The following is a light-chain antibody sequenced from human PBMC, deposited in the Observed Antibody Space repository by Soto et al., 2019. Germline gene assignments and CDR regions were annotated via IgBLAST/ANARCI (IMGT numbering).Light chain of an antibody. CDR3: QTYNGAFWT. J-gene: IGKJ1*01. Sequence: EIPMTQSPSSLSASVGARVTTTCRASQGISNYLAWYQQKPGKVPTILIYAASSLQSGVPSRFSGSGSGTDFTLTLSSLQPEEGATDDGQTYNGAFWTFRQGTKVDIK. CDR2: AAS. CDR1: QGISNY. V-gene: IGKV1-27*01.